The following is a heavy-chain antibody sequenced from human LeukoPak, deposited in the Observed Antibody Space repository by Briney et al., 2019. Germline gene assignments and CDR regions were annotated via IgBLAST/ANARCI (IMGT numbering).Heavy chain of an antibody. CDR1: GYTFTGYY. CDR2: INLNSGGT. V-gene: IGHV1-2*02. D-gene: IGHD3-22*01. Sequence: ASVKVSCKASGYTFTGYYMHWVRQAPGQGLEWMGWINLNSGGTNYAQKFQGRVTMTRDTSISTAYMELSRLRSDDTAVYYCARSSDSSGYYLGGDAFDIWGQGTMVTVSS. CDR3: ARSSDSSGYYLGGDAFDI. J-gene: IGHJ3*02.